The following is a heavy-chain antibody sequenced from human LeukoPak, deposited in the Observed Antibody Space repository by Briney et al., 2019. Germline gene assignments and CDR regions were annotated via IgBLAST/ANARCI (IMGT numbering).Heavy chain of an antibody. Sequence: GGSLRLSCAASGFTLTTNYMTWVRQAPRKGLEWVSVIYISGNTYYTDSVKGRFTISRDNSKNTLYLQMNSLRPEDTAVYYCARDHMRGYIFMDVWGKGTTVTVSS. D-gene: IGHD3-3*01. J-gene: IGHJ6*03. CDR3: ARDHMRGYIFMDV. CDR2: IYISGNT. V-gene: IGHV3-66*03. CDR1: GFTLTTNY.